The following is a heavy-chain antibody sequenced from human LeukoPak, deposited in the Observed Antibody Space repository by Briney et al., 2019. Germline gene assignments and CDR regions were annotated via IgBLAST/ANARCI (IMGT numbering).Heavy chain of an antibody. CDR2: IIPILGIA. CDR1: GGTFSSYA. J-gene: IGHJ6*02. Sequence: SVKVSCKASGGTFSSYAISWVRQAPGQGLEWMGRIIPILGIANYAQKFQGRVTITADKSTSTAYMELSSLRSEDTAVYYCARDWATTVTTMEEADYYYGMDVWGQGTTVTVSS. CDR3: ARDWATTVTTMEEADYYYGMDV. D-gene: IGHD4-17*01. V-gene: IGHV1-69*04.